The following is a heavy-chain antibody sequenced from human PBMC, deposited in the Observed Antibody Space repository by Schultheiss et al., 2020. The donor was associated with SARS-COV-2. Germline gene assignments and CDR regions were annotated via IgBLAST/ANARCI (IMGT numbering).Heavy chain of an antibody. CDR3: AKDTAMGDDAFDI. Sequence: VSCAASGFTFSSYDMHWVRQATGKGLEWVSAIGTAGDTYYPGSVKGRFTISRDNSKNTLYLQMNSLRAEDTAVYYCAKDTAMGDDAFDIWGQGTMVTVSS. J-gene: IGHJ3*02. CDR1: GFTFSSYD. V-gene: IGHV3-13*01. CDR2: IGTAGDT. D-gene: IGHD5-18*01.